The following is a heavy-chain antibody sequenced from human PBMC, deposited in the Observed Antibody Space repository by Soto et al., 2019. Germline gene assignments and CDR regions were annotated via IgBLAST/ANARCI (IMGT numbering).Heavy chain of an antibody. J-gene: IGHJ4*02. V-gene: IGHV3-15*01. D-gene: IGHD2-15*01. CDR1: GFTFRNTW. CDR3: TAELGYCGGLSCFGDF. CDR2: IKSKTDGETT. Sequence: EVQLVESGGGLVKPGGSLRLSCEASGFTFRNTWMSWVRQAPGKGLEWVCRIKSKTDGETTDYTAPVKGRFTISRDDSQNTLYLQLNSLKTADTAVYYCTAELGYCGGLSCFGDFGGQGTLVTVSS.